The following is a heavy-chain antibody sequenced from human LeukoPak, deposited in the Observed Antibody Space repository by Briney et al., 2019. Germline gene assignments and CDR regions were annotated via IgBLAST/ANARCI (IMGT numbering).Heavy chain of an antibody. CDR3: ARDRGGGSGTYHYHFDY. D-gene: IGHD3-10*01. Sequence: AAVKLSCKASGYTFTIYYMHWVRQAPGQGLEWMGIINPSDGSTHYAQKFRGRVTVTRDTSTSTVYMELSSLTPEDTAVYYCARDRGGGSGTYHYHFDYWGQGTLVTVSS. J-gene: IGHJ4*02. CDR2: INPSDGST. V-gene: IGHV1-46*01. CDR1: GYTFTIYY.